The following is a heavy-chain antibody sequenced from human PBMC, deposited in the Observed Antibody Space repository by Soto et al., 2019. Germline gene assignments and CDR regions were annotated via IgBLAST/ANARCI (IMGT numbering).Heavy chain of an antibody. CDR2: IIVYNGNT. Sequence: QVQLVQSGAEVKKPGASVKVSCKASGYTFTSYGISWVRQAPGQGLEWMGWIIVYNGNTNYAQKLQGRVTMTTDTSPSTAYMELRSLRSDDTAVYYCARDEDGDPYNWFGPWGQGTLVTVSS. D-gene: IGHD4-17*01. CDR1: GYTFTSYG. CDR3: ARDEDGDPYNWFGP. J-gene: IGHJ5*02. V-gene: IGHV1-18*01.